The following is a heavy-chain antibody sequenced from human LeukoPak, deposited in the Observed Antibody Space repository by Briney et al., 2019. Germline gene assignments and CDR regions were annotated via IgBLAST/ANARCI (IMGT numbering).Heavy chain of an antibody. J-gene: IGHJ4*02. CDR2: LSPTRFYK. CDR3: AREIRGAGFDY. Sequence: GGSLRLSCAASGFTFRSYTMNWVRQAPGKGLEWVSSLSPTRFYKYHADSLKGRFTISRDNAENSLYLQMNSLRVEDTAVYFCAREIRGAGFDYWGQGTLVTVSS. D-gene: IGHD1-26*01. V-gene: IGHV3-21*01. CDR1: GFTFRSYT.